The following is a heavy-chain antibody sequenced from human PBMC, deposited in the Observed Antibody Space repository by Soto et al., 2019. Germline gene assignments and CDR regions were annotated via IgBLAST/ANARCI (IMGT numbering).Heavy chain of an antibody. CDR1: GDSVSGGYY. Sequence: QVQLQESGPGLVKPSQTLSLTCTVSGDSVSGGYYWSWVRQRPRKGLEWIGYVSPIGTPYYSPSLNSLVSISIDTSKNKLYLEVRSVIAADTAVYYCARDRGSYGMDVWGQGTTVTVSS. CDR3: ARDRGSYGMDV. V-gene: IGHV4-31*01. CDR2: VSPIGTP. J-gene: IGHJ6*02.